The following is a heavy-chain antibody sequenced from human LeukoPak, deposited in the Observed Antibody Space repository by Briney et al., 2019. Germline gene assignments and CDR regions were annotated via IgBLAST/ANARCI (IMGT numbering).Heavy chain of an antibody. CDR1: GYTFTGYY. D-gene: IGHD3-22*01. CDR2: INPNSGGT. Sequence: ASVKVSCKASGYTFTGYYMHWVRQAPGQGLEWMGWINPNSGGTNYAQKFQGRVTMTRDTSISTAYMELSRLRSDDTAVYYCARDLFSSGYYYGGDAFDIWGQGTMVTVSS. CDR3: ARDLFSSGYYYGGDAFDI. J-gene: IGHJ3*02. V-gene: IGHV1-2*02.